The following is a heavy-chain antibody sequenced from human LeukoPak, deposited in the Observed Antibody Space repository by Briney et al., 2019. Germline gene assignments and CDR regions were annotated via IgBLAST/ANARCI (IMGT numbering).Heavy chain of an antibody. CDR1: GYTFTSYY. J-gene: IGHJ6*03. CDR3: AREGSGTRGYYYYMDV. V-gene: IGHV1-46*01. CDR2: INPSGGST. Sequence: ASVKVSCKASGYTFTSYYMHWVRQAPGQGLEWMGIINPSGGSTIYAQKFQGRVTMTRDTSTSTVYMELSSLRSEDTAVYYCAREGSGTRGYYYYMDVWGKGTTVTVSS. D-gene: IGHD1-1*01.